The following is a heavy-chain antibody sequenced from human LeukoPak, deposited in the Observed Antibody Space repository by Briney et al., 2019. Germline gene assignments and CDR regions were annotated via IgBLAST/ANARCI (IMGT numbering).Heavy chain of an antibody. Sequence: ASVKVSCKASGYTFTSYGISWVRQAPGQGLEWMGWISAYNGNTNYAQKLQGRVTMTTDTSTSTAYMELRSLRSDDTAVYYCARGDYYDSSGYYSVRFDPWGQGTLVTVSS. J-gene: IGHJ5*02. D-gene: IGHD3-22*01. V-gene: IGHV1-18*01. CDR3: ARGDYYDSSGYYSVRFDP. CDR1: GYTFTSYG. CDR2: ISAYNGNT.